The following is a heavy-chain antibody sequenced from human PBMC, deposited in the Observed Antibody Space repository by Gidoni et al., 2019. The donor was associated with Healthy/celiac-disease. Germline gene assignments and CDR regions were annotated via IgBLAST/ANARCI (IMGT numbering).Heavy chain of an antibody. J-gene: IGHJ4*02. CDR1: GFTFSSYA. Sequence: QVQLVESGGGVVQPGRSLRLSCAASGFTFSSYAMHWVRQAPAKGLEWGAVISYDGSNKYYADSVKGRFTISRDNSKNTLYLQMNSLRAEDTAVYYCARDLDVTMVRGVRLDYWGQGTLVTVSS. CDR3: ARDLDVTMVRGVRLDY. CDR2: ISYDGSNK. D-gene: IGHD3-10*01. V-gene: IGHV3-30*04.